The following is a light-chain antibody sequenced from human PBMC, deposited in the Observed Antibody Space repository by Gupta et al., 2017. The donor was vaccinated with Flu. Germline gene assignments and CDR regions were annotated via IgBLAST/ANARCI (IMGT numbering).Light chain of an antibody. CDR3: QSEDSNNSLWV. V-gene: IGLV6-57*01. Sequence: MDTIAATLSSGRIAKNYVEWNQQRPGNPPSTVMYEDRKRYAGVPGWFSGTICTNAASITIAGVQTEDEADYYCQSEDSNNSLWVFGGGTKLTVL. J-gene: IGLJ3*02. CDR2: EDR. CDR1: SGRIAKNY.